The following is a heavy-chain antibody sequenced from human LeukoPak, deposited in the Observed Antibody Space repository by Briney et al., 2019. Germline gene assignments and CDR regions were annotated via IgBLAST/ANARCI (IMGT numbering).Heavy chain of an antibody. CDR1: GYSFTSYW. D-gene: IGHD3-22*01. Sequence: GESLKISCKGSGYSFTSYWISWVRQMPGKGLEWMGRIDPSDSYTNYSPSFQGHVTISADKSISTAYLQWSSLKASDTAMYYCARQDYYDSSGYTRPIDYWGQGTLVTVS. CDR2: IDPSDSYT. CDR3: ARQDYYDSSGYTRPIDY. J-gene: IGHJ4*02. V-gene: IGHV5-10-1*01.